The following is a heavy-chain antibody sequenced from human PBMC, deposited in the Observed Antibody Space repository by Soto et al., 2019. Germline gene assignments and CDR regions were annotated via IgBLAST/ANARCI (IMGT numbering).Heavy chain of an antibody. CDR1: GGSFSGYY. J-gene: IGHJ5*02. CDR3: ARVIAAAGTRGWFDP. V-gene: IGHV4-34*01. D-gene: IGHD6-13*01. Sequence: TSETLSLTWAVDGGSFSGYYWSWIRQPPGKGLEWIGEINHSGSTNYNPSLKSRVTISVDTSKNQFSLKLSSVTAADTAVYYCARVIAAAGTRGWFDPWGQGTLVTVSS. CDR2: INHSGST.